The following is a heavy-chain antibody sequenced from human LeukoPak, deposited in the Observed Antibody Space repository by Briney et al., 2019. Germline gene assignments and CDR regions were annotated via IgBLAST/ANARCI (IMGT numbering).Heavy chain of an antibody. J-gene: IGHJ4*02. CDR2: ISSNGGST. CDR3: AGVAAAGSSDY. Sequence: GGSLRHSCAASGFTFSSYAMHWVRQAPGKGLEYVSAISSNGGSTYYANSVKGRFTISRDNSKNTLYLQMGSLRAEDMAVYYCAGVAAAGSSDYWGQGTLVTVSS. CDR1: GFTFSSYA. D-gene: IGHD6-13*01. V-gene: IGHV3-64*01.